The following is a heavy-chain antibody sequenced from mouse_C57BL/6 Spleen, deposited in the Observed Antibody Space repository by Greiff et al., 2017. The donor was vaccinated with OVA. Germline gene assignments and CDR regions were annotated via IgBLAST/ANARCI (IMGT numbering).Heavy chain of an antibody. CDR2: ISYDGSN. CDR1: GYSITSGYY. CDR3: ARADYYGSSYDYFDY. J-gene: IGHJ2*01. V-gene: IGHV3-6*01. D-gene: IGHD1-1*01. Sequence: EVKFEESGPGLVKPSQSLSLTCSVTGYSITSGYYWNWIRQFPGNKLEWMGYISYDGSNNYNPSLKNRISITRDTSKNQFFLKLNSVTTEDTATYYCARADYYGSSYDYFDYWGQGTTLTVSS.